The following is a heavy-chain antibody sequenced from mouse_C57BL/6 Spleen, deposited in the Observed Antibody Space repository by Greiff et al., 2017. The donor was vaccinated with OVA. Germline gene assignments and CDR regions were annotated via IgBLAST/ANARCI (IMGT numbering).Heavy chain of an antibody. J-gene: IGHJ4*01. CDR1: GFTFSSYG. CDR2: ISSGGSYT. D-gene: IGHD2-1*01. V-gene: IGHV5-6*01. Sequence: EVHLVESGGDLVKPGGSLKLSCAASGFTFSSYGMSWVRQTPDKRLEWVATISSGGSYTYYPDSVKGRFTISRDNAKNTLYLQMSSLKSEDTAMYYCARRIYYGNYDDAMDYWGQGTSVTVSS. CDR3: ARRIYYGNYDDAMDY.